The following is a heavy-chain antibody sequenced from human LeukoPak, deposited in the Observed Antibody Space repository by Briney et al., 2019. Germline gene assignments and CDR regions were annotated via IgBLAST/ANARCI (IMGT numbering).Heavy chain of an antibody. V-gene: IGHV1-69*05. J-gene: IGHJ6*03. D-gene: IGHD2-2*01. CDR2: IIPIFGTA. CDR1: GGTFSSYA. Sequence: SVKVSCKASGGTFSSYAISWVRQAPRQGLEWMGGIIPIFGTANYAQKFQGRVTITTDESTSTAYMELSSLRSEDTAVYYCARAGGLGRVPAAYPGYYYYYMDVWGKGTTVTVSS. CDR3: ARAGGLGRVPAAYPGYYYYYMDV.